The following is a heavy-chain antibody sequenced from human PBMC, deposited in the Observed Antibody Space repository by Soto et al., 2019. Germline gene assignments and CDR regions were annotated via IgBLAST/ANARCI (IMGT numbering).Heavy chain of an antibody. J-gene: IGHJ4*02. CDR1: GCTFSSYA. D-gene: IGHD5-18*01. V-gene: IGHV1-69*06. Sequence: ASVKVSFKASGCTFSSYAISCVRQAPGQVLEWMGGIIPIFGTANYAQKFQGRVTITADKSTSTAYMELSSLRSEDTAVYYCARGGYSYGYFYFDYWGQGTLVTVSS. CDR2: IIPIFGTA. CDR3: ARGGYSYGYFYFDY.